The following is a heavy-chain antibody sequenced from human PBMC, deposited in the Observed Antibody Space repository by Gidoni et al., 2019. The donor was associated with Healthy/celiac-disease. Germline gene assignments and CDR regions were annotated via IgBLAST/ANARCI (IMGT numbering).Heavy chain of an antibody. V-gene: IGHV4-34*01. Sequence: QVHLQQCGAGLLKPSETLSLHCAVYGGSFSGYYWTWIRQPPGKGLEWIGDITHSANTNYNPSLTSRVTISVDTSKNQFSLKLTSVTAADTAVYFCERGPYQPRRMHWFFDVWGRGTLVTVSS. CDR3: ERGPYQPRRMHWFFDV. D-gene: IGHD2-2*01. CDR1: GGSFSGYY. J-gene: IGHJ2*01. CDR2: ITHSANT.